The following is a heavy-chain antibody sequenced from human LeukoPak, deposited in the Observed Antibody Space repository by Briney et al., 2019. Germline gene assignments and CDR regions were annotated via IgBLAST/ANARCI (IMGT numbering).Heavy chain of an antibody. D-gene: IGHD3-22*01. V-gene: IGHV3-43*01. CDR2: FSWDGGTT. CDR1: GFTFDDYT. J-gene: IGHJ6*02. CDR3: ARNNPYDSSGYYYSPIPWGYYYGMDV. Sequence: PGGSLRLSCAASGFTFDDYTMHWVRQSPWKGPEWVSLFSWDGGTTYYADSVKGRFTISRDNSKNTLYLQMNSLRSEDTAVYYCARNNPYDSSGYYYSPIPWGYYYGMDVWGQGTTVTVSS.